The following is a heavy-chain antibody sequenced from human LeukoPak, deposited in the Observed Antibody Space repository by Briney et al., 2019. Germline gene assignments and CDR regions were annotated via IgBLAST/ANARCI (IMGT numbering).Heavy chain of an antibody. CDR1: GGSFSGYY. D-gene: IGHD2-21*01. CDR3: ARRYLGRWEDC. V-gene: IGHV4-34*01. CDR2: INHSGST. Sequence: SETLSLTCAVYGGSFSGYYWSWIRQPPGKGLEWIGEINHSGSTNYNPPLKSRVTISVDTSKNQFSLKLSSVTAADTAVYYCARRYLGRWEDCWGQGTLVTVSS. J-gene: IGHJ4*02.